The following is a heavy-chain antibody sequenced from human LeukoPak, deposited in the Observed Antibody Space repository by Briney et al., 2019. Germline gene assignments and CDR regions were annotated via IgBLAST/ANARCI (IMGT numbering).Heavy chain of an antibody. V-gene: IGHV3-23*01. D-gene: IGHD5-18*01. Sequence: PSETLSLTCSVSGYSISSGYYWGWIRQPPGKGLEWVSAISGSGGSTYYADSVKGRFTISRDNSKNTLYLQMNSLRAEDTAVYYCAKEKRQLWLLVSDWGQGTLVTVSS. J-gene: IGHJ4*02. CDR2: ISGSGGST. CDR1: GYSISSGYY. CDR3: AKEKRQLWLLVSD.